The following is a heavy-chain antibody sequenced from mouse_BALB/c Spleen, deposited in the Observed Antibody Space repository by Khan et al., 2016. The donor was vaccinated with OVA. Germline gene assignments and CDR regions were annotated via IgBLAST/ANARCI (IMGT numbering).Heavy chain of an antibody. V-gene: IGHV5-6*01. Sequence: EVQLVESGGDLVKPGGSLKLSCAASGFTFSSYSMSWVRQTPDKRLEWVASISSGGDYTYYPDSVKGRFTISRDNAKNTLYLQMSDLKSKDTAMYYCADHLTGSCAYWGQGTLVTVSA. CDR2: ISSGGDYT. J-gene: IGHJ3*01. CDR1: GFTFSSYS. D-gene: IGHD4-1*01. CDR3: ADHLTGSCAY.